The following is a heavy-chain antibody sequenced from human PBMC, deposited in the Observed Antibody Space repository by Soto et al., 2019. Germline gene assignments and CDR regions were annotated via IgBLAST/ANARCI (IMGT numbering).Heavy chain of an antibody. Sequence: ASVKVSCKASGYTFTSYGISWVRQAPGQGLEWMGRISAYNGNTNYAQNLQGRVTMTTDTSTSTAYMVLRSPRSDDTAVYYCARGGSVHWGPEAGRFTRDYFYGMDVWGQRTTVTVSS. V-gene: IGHV1-18*01. CDR3: ARGGSVHWGPEAGRFTRDYFYGMDV. CDR2: ISAYNGNT. J-gene: IGHJ6*02. D-gene: IGHD3-16*02. CDR1: GYTFTSYG.